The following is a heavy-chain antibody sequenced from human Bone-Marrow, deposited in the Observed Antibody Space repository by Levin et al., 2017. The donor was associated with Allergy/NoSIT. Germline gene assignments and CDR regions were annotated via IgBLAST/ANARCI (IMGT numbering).Heavy chain of an antibody. CDR3: TTFDY. CDR1: GFAFSSYG. J-gene: IGHJ4*02. CDR2: IWFDGSNK. Sequence: GGSLRLSCVASGFAFSSYGIYWVRQAPGKGLEWVALIWFDGSNKYYADSVKGRFTISRDNSKNTLYLQMISLRVKDTAVYYCTTFDYWGQGTLVTVSS. V-gene: IGHV3-33*07.